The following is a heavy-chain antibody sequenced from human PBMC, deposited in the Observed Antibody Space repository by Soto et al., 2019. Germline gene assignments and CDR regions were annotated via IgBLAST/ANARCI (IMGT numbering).Heavy chain of an antibody. V-gene: IGHV3-48*01. D-gene: IGHD2-15*01. CDR3: ARRARVSSVGSCHFDY. J-gene: IGHJ4*02. Sequence: EVQLVESGGGLVQPGGSLRLSCAASGFTFSSDSMNWVRQAPGKGLEWVSYISSTSNTKFYADSVKGRFTISRDNAKNSLDLQMNSLRAEDTAVYYCARRARVSSVGSCHFDYWGQGTLVTVSS. CDR1: GFTFSSDS. CDR2: ISSTSNTK.